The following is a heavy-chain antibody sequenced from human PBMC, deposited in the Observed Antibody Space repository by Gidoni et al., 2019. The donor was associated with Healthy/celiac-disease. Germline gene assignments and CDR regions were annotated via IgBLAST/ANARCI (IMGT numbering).Heavy chain of an antibody. CDR3: AHMGDYTTIRAFDI. CDR1: GFSLSTSGVG. D-gene: IGHD2-2*02. Sequence: QITLKESGPTLVKPTQTLTLTCPFPGFSLSTSGVGVGWSRQPPGKALEWLALIYWDDDKRYSPSLKSRLTITKDTSKNQVVLTMTSMDPVDTATYYCAHMGDYTTIRAFDIWGQGTMVTVSS. V-gene: IGHV2-5*02. CDR2: IYWDDDK. J-gene: IGHJ3*02.